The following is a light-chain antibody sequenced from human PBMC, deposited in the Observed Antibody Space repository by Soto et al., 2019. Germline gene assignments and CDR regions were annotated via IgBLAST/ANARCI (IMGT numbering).Light chain of an antibody. Sequence: DIQMTQSPSSLSASVGDRVTITCQASDDISNYLNWYQQKPGKAPKVLIYDASHLESGVPSRFSGGGSGTEFTFTISSLKAEDIATYYYQQYANLPLTFGPGTKVDIK. V-gene: IGKV1-33*01. J-gene: IGKJ3*01. CDR3: QQYANLPLT. CDR2: DAS. CDR1: DDISNY.